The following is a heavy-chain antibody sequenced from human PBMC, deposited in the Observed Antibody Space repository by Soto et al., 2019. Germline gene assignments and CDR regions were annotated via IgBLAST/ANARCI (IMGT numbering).Heavy chain of an antibody. V-gene: IGHV4-59*01. J-gene: IGHJ6*02. D-gene: IGHD3-16*01. Sequence: SETLSLTCTVSGTSITIFYWNWIRQPPGKRLEWIGSIYYTGSTNYNPSLKSRVTMSIDTSKNKLSLKLNSVTAADTAVYYCARGYYDGRHGMDVWGQGTTVTVSS. CDR2: IYYTGST. CDR1: GTSITIFY. CDR3: ARGYYDGRHGMDV.